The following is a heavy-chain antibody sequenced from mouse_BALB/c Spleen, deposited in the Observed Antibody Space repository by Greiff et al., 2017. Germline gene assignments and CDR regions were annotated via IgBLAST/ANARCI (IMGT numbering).Heavy chain of an antibody. CDR3: ARASYYRYDVYYFDY. CDR2: INSNGGST. D-gene: IGHD2-14*01. J-gene: IGHJ2*01. Sequence: EVQVVESGGGLVQPGGSLKLSCAASGFTFSSYGMSWVRQTPDKRLELVATINSNGGSTYYPDSVKGRFTISRDNAKNTLYLQMSSLKSEDTAMYYCARASYYRYDVYYFDYWGQGTTLTVSS. CDR1: GFTFSSYG. V-gene: IGHV5-6-3*01.